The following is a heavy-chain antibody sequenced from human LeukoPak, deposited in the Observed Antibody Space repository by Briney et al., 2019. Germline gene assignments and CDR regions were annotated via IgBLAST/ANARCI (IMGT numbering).Heavy chain of an antibody. CDR1: GYTFTNYD. Sequence: ASVKVSCKASGYTFTNYDINWVRQATGQGLEWMGWLNANNGKTGYAQKFQGRVTITRDTSISTAYMELSSLRSEDTAVYYCARRARDCSRTTCFNYYYYTDVWGKGTTVTVSS. CDR3: ARRARDCSRTTCFNYYYYTDV. D-gene: IGHD2-2*01. J-gene: IGHJ6*03. V-gene: IGHV1-8*03. CDR2: LNANNGKT.